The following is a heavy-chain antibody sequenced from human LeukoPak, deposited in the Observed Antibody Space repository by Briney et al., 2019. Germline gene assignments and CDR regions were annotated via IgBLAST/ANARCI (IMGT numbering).Heavy chain of an antibody. J-gene: IGHJ4*02. Sequence: SETLSLTXTVSGYSISSGYYWGWIRQPPGKRLEWIGSIYHSGSTYYNPSLKSRVTISVDTSKNQFSLKLSSVTAADTAVYYCARRSGSYGDFDYWGQGTLVTVSS. CDR1: GYSISSGYY. D-gene: IGHD1-26*01. CDR3: ARRSGSYGDFDY. CDR2: IYHSGST. V-gene: IGHV4-38-2*02.